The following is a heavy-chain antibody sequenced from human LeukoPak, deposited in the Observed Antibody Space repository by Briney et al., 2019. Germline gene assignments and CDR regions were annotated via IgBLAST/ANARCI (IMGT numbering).Heavy chain of an antibody. CDR1: GGSISSSNW. CDR3: AKKSSSSATDAFDI. J-gene: IGHJ3*02. Sequence: SGTLSLTCAVSGGSISSSNWWSWVRQPPGKGLEWIGEIYHSGSTNYNPSLKSRVTISVDTSKNQFSLKLSSVTAADTAVYYCAKKSSSSATDAFDIWGQGTMVTVSS. V-gene: IGHV4-4*02. D-gene: IGHD6-6*01. CDR2: IYHSGST.